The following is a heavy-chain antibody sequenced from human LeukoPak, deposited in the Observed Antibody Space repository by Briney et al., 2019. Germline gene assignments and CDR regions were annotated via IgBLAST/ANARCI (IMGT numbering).Heavy chain of an antibody. CDR2: IIPIVGTA. Sequence: ASVKVSCKASGGTFGSYAISWVRQAPGQGLEWMGGIIPIVGTANYAQKFQGRVTMTADESTSTAYMELSSLRSEATAVYYCARVQQLVWFDPWGPGTLVTVSS. J-gene: IGHJ5*02. CDR3: ARVQQLVWFDP. D-gene: IGHD6-13*01. CDR1: GGTFGSYA. V-gene: IGHV1-69*01.